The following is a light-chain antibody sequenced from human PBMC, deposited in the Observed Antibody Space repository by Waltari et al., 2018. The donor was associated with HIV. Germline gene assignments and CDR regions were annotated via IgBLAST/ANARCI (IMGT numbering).Light chain of an antibody. CDR3: SSYTSSS. Sequence: QTALTQPASMSGSPGQSITISFTGTSSDVGGYNFVSWYQHHPGKAPKLIIYEVINRPSGVSNRFSGSKSGKTASLTISGLQPEDEADYYCSSYTSSSFGTGTKVTVL. CDR1: SSDVGGYNF. J-gene: IGLJ1*01. CDR2: EVI. V-gene: IGLV2-14*01.